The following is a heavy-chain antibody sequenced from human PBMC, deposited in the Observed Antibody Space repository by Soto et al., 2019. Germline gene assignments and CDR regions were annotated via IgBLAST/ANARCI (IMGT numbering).Heavy chain of an antibody. CDR2: INHSGST. D-gene: IGHD3-22*01. V-gene: IGHV4-34*01. CDR3: ARGFLDWVGYYDSSGYYSTYYFDY. J-gene: IGHJ4*02. Sequence: SETLSLTCAVYGGSFSGYYWSWIRQPPGKGLEWIGEINHSGSTNYNPSLKSRVTISVGTSKNQFSLKLSSVTAADTAVYYCARGFLDWVGYYDSSGYYSTYYFDYWGQGTLVTVSS. CDR1: GGSFSGYY.